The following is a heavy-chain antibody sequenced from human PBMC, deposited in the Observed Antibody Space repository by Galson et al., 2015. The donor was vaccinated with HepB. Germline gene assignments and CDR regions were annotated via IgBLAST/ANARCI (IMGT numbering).Heavy chain of an antibody. J-gene: IGHJ6*03. V-gene: IGHV3-74*01. CDR3: ARGDPRASSIAARRPYHYMDV. Sequence: SLRLSCAATGFTFSNYWMHWVRQAPGKGLVWVSRFNNDGTRTSYADSVKGRFTISRDNANNTLYLQMNSLRAEDAAVYYCARGDPRASSIAARRPYHYMDVWGKGTTVTVSS. CDR2: FNNDGTRT. CDR1: GFTFSNYW. D-gene: IGHD6-6*01.